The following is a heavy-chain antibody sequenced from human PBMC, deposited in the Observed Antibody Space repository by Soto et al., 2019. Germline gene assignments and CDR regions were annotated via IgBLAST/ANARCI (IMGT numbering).Heavy chain of an antibody. CDR1: GFTFSTYA. Sequence: GGSLRLSCAASGFTFSTYAMNWVRQAPGKGLEWVSEITATGGSTLYVDSVKGRFTISRDNSKNTLYLQVNSLRADDTAVYYCARSGSGNYYHFDYWGQGTLVTVSS. J-gene: IGHJ4*02. CDR3: ARSGSGNYYHFDY. D-gene: IGHD3-10*01. CDR2: ITATGGST. V-gene: IGHV3-23*01.